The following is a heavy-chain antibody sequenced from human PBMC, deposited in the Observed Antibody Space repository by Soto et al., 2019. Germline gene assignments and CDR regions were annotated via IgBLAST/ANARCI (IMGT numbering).Heavy chain of an antibody. CDR3: ARIHGPSGASDLDV. D-gene: IGHD6-19*01. Sequence: SGPTLVNPTQTLTLTLTFSGFSLTTRGMCVIWIRQPPGKALEWLALIDRADHNYYSKSLKTRITISQDTSKNQVVLTMTNVAPVDTATYSCARIHGPSGASDLDVWGPGTMVTVSS. J-gene: IGHJ4*02. CDR1: GFSLTTRGMC. CDR2: IDRADHN. V-gene: IGHV2-70*13.